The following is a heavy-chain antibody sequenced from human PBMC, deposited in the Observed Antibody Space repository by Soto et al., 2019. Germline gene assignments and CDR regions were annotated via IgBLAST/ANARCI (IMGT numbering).Heavy chain of an antibody. V-gene: IGHV3-30*18. Sequence: QVQLVESGGVVVQPGRSQRLSCAASGFSFSDYGMHWVRQPPGKGLEWVAYTSYDGSKTYYADSVMGRFTISRDNSKNTLFLQMNSLRPEDTAMYYCAKTRTIFGVVSRHYFDYWGQGTLVTVSS. D-gene: IGHD3-3*01. CDR3: AKTRTIFGVVSRHYFDY. CDR2: TSYDGSKT. CDR1: GFSFSDYG. J-gene: IGHJ4*02.